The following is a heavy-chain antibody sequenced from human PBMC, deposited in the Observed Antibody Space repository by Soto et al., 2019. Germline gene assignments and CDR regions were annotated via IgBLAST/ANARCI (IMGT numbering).Heavy chain of an antibody. CDR1: GFTFSSYG. D-gene: IGHD6-6*01. CDR2: ISYDGSNK. Sequence: PGGSLRLSCAASGFTFSSYGMHWVRQAPGKGLEWVAVISYDGSNKYYADSVKGRFTISRDNSKNTLYLQMNSLRAEDTAGYYCAKEAAPEYGMDVWGQGTTVTVSS. V-gene: IGHV3-30*18. J-gene: IGHJ6*02. CDR3: AKEAAPEYGMDV.